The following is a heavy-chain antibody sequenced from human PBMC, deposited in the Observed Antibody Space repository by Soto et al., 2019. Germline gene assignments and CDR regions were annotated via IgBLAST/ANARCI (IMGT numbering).Heavy chain of an antibody. CDR1: GGSISSSNW. CDR3: ARGAGSCSGGSCYSYYGMDV. V-gene: IGHV4-4*02. Sequence: QVQLQESGPGLVKPSGTLSLTCAVSGGSISSSNWWSWVRQPPGKGLEWIGEIYHSGSTNYNPSHKSRVTISVDKSKDQFSLKLSSVTAADTAVYYCARGAGSCSGGSCYSYYGMDVWGQGTTVTVSS. D-gene: IGHD2-15*01. J-gene: IGHJ6*02. CDR2: IYHSGST.